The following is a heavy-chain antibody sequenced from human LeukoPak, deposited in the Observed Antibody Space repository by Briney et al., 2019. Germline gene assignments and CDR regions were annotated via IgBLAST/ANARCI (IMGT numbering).Heavy chain of an antibody. CDR2: IYTSGST. V-gene: IGHV4-4*07. J-gene: IGHJ6*03. CDR1: GDSISSYY. Sequence: SETLSLTCTVSGDSISSYYWSWIRQPAGKGLEWIGRIYTSGSTNYNPSLKSRVTMSVDTSKNQFSLKLSSVTAADTAVYYCARDRQLVRYYYYYYMDVWGKGTTVTVSS. CDR3: ARDRQLVRYYYYYYMDV. D-gene: IGHD6-13*01.